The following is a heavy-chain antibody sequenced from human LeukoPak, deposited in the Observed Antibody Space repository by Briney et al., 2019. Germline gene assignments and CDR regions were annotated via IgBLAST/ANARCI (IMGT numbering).Heavy chain of an antibody. Sequence: SETLSLTCAVYGGSFSGYYWSWIRQPPGKGLEWIGEINHSGSTNYNPSLKSRVTISVDTSKNQFSLKLSSVTAADTAVYYCARDGFATNSNFDYWGQGTLVTVSS. D-gene: IGHD3-10*01. CDR2: INHSGST. J-gene: IGHJ4*02. V-gene: IGHV4-34*01. CDR3: ARDGFATNSNFDY. CDR1: GGSFSGYY.